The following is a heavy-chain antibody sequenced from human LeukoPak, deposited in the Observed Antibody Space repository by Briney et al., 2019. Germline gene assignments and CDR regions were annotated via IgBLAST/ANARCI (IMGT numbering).Heavy chain of an antibody. CDR3: ARETSTTYDRAIDI. J-gene: IGHJ3*02. Sequence: SETLSLICTVSGGDSINSYFWSWIRQPAGKGLELIGRMYTSGITNYSPSLKSRVTMSIDTSKNQISLNLTSVTAADTAMYYCARETSTTYDRAIDIWGQGTLVTVSS. V-gene: IGHV4-4*07. D-gene: IGHD1-26*01. CDR2: MYTSGIT. CDR1: GGDSINSYF.